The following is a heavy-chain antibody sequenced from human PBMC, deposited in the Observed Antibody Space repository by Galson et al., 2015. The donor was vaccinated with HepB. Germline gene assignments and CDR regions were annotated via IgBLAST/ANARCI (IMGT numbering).Heavy chain of an antibody. CDR1: GYTFTSYD. V-gene: IGHV1-8*01. Sequence: SVKVSCKASGYTFTSYDINWVRQATGQGLEWMGWMNPNSGNTGYAQKFQGRVTMTRNTSISTAYMELSSLRSEDTAVYYCARERGDCSSTSCYVRWYYYYGMDVWGQGTTVPVSS. CDR2: MNPNSGNT. CDR3: ARERGDCSSTSCYVRWYYYYGMDV. D-gene: IGHD2-2*01. J-gene: IGHJ6*02.